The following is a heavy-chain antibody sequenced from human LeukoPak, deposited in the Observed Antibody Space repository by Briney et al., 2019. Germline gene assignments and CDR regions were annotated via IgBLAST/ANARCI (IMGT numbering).Heavy chain of an antibody. V-gene: IGHV1-2*02. J-gene: IGHJ4*02. D-gene: IGHD6-13*01. CDR3: AREGLAAAVDY. Sequence: ASVRVSCKASGYTFTGYYMHWVRQAPGQGLEWMGWINPNSGGTNYAQKLQGRVTMTTDTSTSTAYMELRSLRSDDTAVYYCAREGLAAAVDYWGQGTLVTVSS. CDR2: INPNSGGT. CDR1: GYTFTGYY.